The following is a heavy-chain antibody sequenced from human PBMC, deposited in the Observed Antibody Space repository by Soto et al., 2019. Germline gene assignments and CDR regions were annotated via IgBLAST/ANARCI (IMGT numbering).Heavy chain of an antibody. D-gene: IGHD3-22*01. CDR3: ARVPGYYDSSGFIGFDS. CDR2: IDWDDDK. J-gene: IGHJ4*02. CDR1: GFSLTTGGMC. Sequence: LRLSCAASGFSLTTGGMCVAWIRQPPGKALEWLALIDWDDDKNYSTSLKTRLTISKDTSKNQVVLTMTNMDPVDTATYYCARVPGYYDSSGFIGFDSWGQGTLVTVSS. V-gene: IGHV2-70*01.